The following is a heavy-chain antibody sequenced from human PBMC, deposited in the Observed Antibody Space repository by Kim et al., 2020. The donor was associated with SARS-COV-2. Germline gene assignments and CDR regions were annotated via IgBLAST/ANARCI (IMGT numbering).Heavy chain of an antibody. V-gene: IGHV3-66*01. D-gene: IGHD4-17*01. CDR2: ISSGGTT. CDR1: GFTVSTNY. Sequence: GGSLRLSCAVSGFTVSTNYMSWARQAPGKGLEWVSLISSGGTTYYADSVKGRFTISRDNSKNTLYLQMNSLRAEDAAVYYCSSRVRSGYYYGMDAWGQGTTVTVSS. CDR3: SSRVRSGYYYGMDA. J-gene: IGHJ6*02.